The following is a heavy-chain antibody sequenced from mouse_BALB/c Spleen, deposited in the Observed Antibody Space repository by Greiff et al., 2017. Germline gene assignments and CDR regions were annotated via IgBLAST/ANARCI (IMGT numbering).Heavy chain of an antibody. Sequence: QVQLQQSGPELVKPGASVKISCKASGYAFSSSWMNWVKQRPGQGLEWIGRIYPGDGDTNYNGKFKGKATLTADKSSSTAYMQLSSLTSVDPAVYFCARRGGNYDYFDYWGQGTTLTVSS. D-gene: IGHD2-1*01. CDR3: ARRGGNYDYFDY. CDR2: IYPGDGDT. J-gene: IGHJ2*01. V-gene: IGHV1-82*01. CDR1: GYAFSSSW.